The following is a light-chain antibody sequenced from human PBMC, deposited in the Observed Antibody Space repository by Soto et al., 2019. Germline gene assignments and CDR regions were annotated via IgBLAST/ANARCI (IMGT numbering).Light chain of an antibody. J-gene: IGKJ1*01. Sequence: DIQMTQSPSTLSASVGDRVTITCRASQSISSWLAWYQQKPGKAPKLVIYDASSLVSGVPSRFSGSGSGTEFPLTISSLQPDDFATYYCQHYNFYWTFGQGTKVEIK. CDR1: QSISSW. CDR2: DAS. V-gene: IGKV1-5*01. CDR3: QHYNFYWT.